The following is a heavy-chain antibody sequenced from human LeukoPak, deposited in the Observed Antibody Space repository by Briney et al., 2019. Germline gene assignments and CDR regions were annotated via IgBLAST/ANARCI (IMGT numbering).Heavy chain of an antibody. Sequence: SVKVSCKASGGTFSSYAISWVRQAPGQGLEWLGGIIPIFGTANYAQKFQGRVTITTDESTSTAYMELSSLRSEDTAVYYCARDYYDSSGYLYWGQGTLVTVSS. J-gene: IGHJ4*02. CDR2: IIPIFGTA. V-gene: IGHV1-69*05. D-gene: IGHD3-22*01. CDR3: ARDYYDSSGYLY. CDR1: GGTFSSYA.